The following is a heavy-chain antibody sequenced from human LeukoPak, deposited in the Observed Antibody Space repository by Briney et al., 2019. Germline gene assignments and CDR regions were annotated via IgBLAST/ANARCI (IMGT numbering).Heavy chain of an antibody. Sequence: ASVKVSCKASGYTFTSYDINWVRQAPGQGLEWMGWMNPKSGNTGYAQKFQGRVTMTRNTSISTAYMELSSLRSEDTAVYYCAREVPGREWWRQINWFDPWGQGTLVTVSS. D-gene: IGHD2-15*01. V-gene: IGHV1-8*01. J-gene: IGHJ5*02. CDR3: AREVPGREWWRQINWFDP. CDR1: GYTFTSYD. CDR2: MNPKSGNT.